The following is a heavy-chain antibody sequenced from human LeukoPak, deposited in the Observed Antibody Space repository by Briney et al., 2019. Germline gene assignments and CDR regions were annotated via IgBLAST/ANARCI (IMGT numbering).Heavy chain of an antibody. V-gene: IGHV5-51*01. CDR3: ARTRDYDFWSGYDYFDY. CDR2: IYPGDSDT. J-gene: IGHJ4*02. D-gene: IGHD3-3*01. Sequence: GESLKISCKGSGYTFHSYWIAWVRQMPGEGLEWMGIIYPGDSDTRYSPSFQGQVTISADKSISTAYLQWSSLKASDTAMYYCARTRDYDFWSGYDYFDYWGQGTLVTVSS. CDR1: GYTFHSYW.